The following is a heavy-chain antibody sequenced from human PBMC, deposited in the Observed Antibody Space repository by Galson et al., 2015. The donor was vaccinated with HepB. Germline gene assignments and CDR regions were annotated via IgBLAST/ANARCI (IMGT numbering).Heavy chain of an antibody. D-gene: IGHD5-24*01. V-gene: IGHV4-59*08. Sequence: ETLSLTCTVSGGSISSYYWSWIRQPPGKGLEWIGYIYYSGSTNYNPSLKSRVTISVDTSKNQFSLKLSSVTAADTAVYYCARLKPNGYTEGGSFDYWGQGTLVTVSS. CDR1: GGSISSYY. CDR2: IYYSGST. CDR3: ARLKPNGYTEGGSFDY. J-gene: IGHJ4*02.